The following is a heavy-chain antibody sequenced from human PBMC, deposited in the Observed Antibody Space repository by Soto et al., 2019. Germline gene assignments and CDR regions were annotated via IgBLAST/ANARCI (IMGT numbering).Heavy chain of an antibody. J-gene: IGHJ5*02. CDR3: ARKRPDGSRVDP. CDR1: GGSISSGDYY. D-gene: IGHD6-13*01. CDR2: IYYSGST. V-gene: IGHV4-30-4*01. Sequence: SETLSLTCTVSGGSISSGDYYWSWIRQPPGKGLEWIGYIYYSGSTYYNPSLKSRVTISVDTSKNQFSLKLSFVTAAETAVYYCARKRPDGSRVDPWGQGTLVTVSS.